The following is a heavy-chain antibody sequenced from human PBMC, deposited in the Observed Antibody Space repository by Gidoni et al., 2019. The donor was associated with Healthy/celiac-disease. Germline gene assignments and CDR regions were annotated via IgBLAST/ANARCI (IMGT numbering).Heavy chain of an antibody. J-gene: IGHJ4*02. CDR1: GGSFSGYY. CDR3: ARGQGMATNRGSREGFLLDY. D-gene: IGHD5-12*01. V-gene: IGHV4-34*01. Sequence: QVQLQQWGAGLLKPSETLSLTCAVYGGSFSGYYWSWIRQPPGKGLEWIGEINHSGSTNYNPSLKSRVTISVDTSKNQFSLKLSSVTAADTAVYYCARGQGMATNRGSREGFLLDYWGQGTLGHRLL. CDR2: INHSGST.